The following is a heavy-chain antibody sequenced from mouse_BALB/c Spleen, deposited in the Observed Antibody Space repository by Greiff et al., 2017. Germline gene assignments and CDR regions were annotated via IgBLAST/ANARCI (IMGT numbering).Heavy chain of an antibody. CDR3: ARQGYGNYYAMDY. J-gene: IGHJ4*01. CDR1: GFTFSSYT. Sequence: EVKVVESGGGLVKPGGSLKLSCAASGFTFSSYTMSWVRQTPEKRLEWVAYISSGGGSTYYPDTVKGRFTISRDNAKNTLYLQMSSLKSEDTAMYYCARQGYGNYYAMDYWGQGTSVTVSS. V-gene: IGHV5-12-1*01. CDR2: ISSGGGST. D-gene: IGHD2-1*01.